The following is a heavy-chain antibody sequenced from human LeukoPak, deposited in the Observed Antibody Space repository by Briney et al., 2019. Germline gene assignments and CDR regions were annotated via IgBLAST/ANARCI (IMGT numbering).Heavy chain of an antibody. Sequence: GGSLRLSCAASGFTFSSYAMSWVRQAPGKGLEWVSAISGSGGSTYYAYSVKGRFTISRDNSKNTLYLQMNSLRAEDTAVYYCAKPDQYYYDSSGYYLDYWGQGTLVTVSS. CDR3: AKPDQYYYDSSGYYLDY. CDR2: ISGSGGST. J-gene: IGHJ4*02. D-gene: IGHD3-22*01. CDR1: GFTFSSYA. V-gene: IGHV3-23*01.